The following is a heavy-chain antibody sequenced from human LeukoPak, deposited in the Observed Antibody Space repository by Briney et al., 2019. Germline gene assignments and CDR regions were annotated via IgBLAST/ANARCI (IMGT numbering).Heavy chain of an antibody. CDR2: INPNTGAT. CDR3: ARDLRSYSSGHYY. J-gene: IGHJ4*02. V-gene: IGHV1-18*04. D-gene: IGHD6-19*01. Sequence: GASVKVSCKASGYTFTNYYIHWVRQAPGQGLEWMGWINPNTGATNYAQKLQGRVTMTTDTSTSTAYMELRSLRSDDTAVYYCARDLRSYSSGHYYWGQGTLVTVSS. CDR1: GYTFTNYY.